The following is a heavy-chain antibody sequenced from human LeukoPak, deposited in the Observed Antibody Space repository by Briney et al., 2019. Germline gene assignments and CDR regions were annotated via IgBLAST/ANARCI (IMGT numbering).Heavy chain of an antibody. V-gene: IGHV3-21*01. J-gene: IGHJ3*02. Sequence: GGSLRLSCAASGLTFSSYSMNWVRQAPGKGLEWVSSISSSSSYIYYADSVKGRFTISRDNAKNSLYLQMNRLRAEDTAVYYCARVGAYYYDSSGYPSAFDIWGQGTMVTVSS. D-gene: IGHD3-22*01. CDR1: GLTFSSYS. CDR2: ISSSSSYI. CDR3: ARVGAYYYDSSGYPSAFDI.